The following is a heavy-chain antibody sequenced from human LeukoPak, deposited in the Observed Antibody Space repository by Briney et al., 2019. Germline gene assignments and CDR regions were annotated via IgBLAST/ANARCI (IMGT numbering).Heavy chain of an antibody. CDR1: GFTFSSYA. J-gene: IGHJ4*02. V-gene: IGHV3-23*01. Sequence: GGSLRLSCAASGFTFSSYAMSWVRQAPGKGLEWVSAISGSGGSTYYADSVKGRFTISRDNSKNTLYLQMNSLRAEDTAVYYCAKDIFYDSSGYHQPHDYWGQGTLVTVSS. D-gene: IGHD3-22*01. CDR3: AKDIFYDSSGYHQPHDY. CDR2: ISGSGGST.